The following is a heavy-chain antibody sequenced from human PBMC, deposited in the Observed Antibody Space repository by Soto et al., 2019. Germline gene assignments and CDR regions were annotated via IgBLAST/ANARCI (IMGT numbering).Heavy chain of an antibody. D-gene: IGHD4-17*01. V-gene: IGHV3-33*01. CDR3: AREKPTVTIYYYYSMDV. J-gene: IGHJ6*02. CDR2: IWYDGSNK. CDR1: GFTFSSYG. Sequence: QVQLVESGGGVVQPGRSLRLSCAASGFTFSSYGMHWVRQAPGKGLEWVAVIWYDGSNKYYIDSVKGRFTISRDNSKNTLYLQMNSLRAEDTAVYYCAREKPTVTIYYYYSMDVWGQGTTVTVSS.